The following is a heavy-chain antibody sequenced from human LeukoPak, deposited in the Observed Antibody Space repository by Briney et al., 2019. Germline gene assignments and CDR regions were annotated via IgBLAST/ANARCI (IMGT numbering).Heavy chain of an antibody. Sequence: GGSLRLSCAASGFTFSSYEMSWVRQAPGKGLEWVSAISGSGGSTYYADSVKGRFTISRDNSKNTLYLQMNSLRAEDTAVYYCAKDRYSSSWYENWFDPWGQGTLVTVSS. CDR2: ISGSGGST. V-gene: IGHV3-23*01. D-gene: IGHD6-13*01. J-gene: IGHJ5*02. CDR1: GFTFSSYE. CDR3: AKDRYSSSWYENWFDP.